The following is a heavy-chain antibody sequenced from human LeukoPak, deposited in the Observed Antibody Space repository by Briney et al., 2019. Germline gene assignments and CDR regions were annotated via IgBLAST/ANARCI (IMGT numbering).Heavy chain of an antibody. J-gene: IGHJ6*02. CDR2: IIPIFGTA. CDR3: GLALSYYYYGMDV. CDR1: GGTLSSYA. V-gene: IGHV1-69*13. Sequence: ASVKVSCKASGGTLSSYAISWVRQAPGQGLEWMGGIIPIFGTANYAQKFQGRVTITADESTSTAYMELSSLRSEDTAVYYCGLALSYYYYGMDVWGQGTTVTVSS.